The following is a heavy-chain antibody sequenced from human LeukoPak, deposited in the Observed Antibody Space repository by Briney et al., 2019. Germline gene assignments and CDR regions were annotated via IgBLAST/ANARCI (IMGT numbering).Heavy chain of an antibody. CDR2: VYYSGST. CDR1: SGSISSYY. Sequence: SETLSLTGTVSSGSISSYYWSWIRQPPGKGLEWIGYVYYSGSTNYNPSLKSRVTISVDTSKNQFSLKLSSVTAADTAVYYCARVGTIFGVVINYFDYWGQGTLVTVSS. D-gene: IGHD3-3*01. J-gene: IGHJ4*02. CDR3: ARVGTIFGVVINYFDY. V-gene: IGHV4-59*08.